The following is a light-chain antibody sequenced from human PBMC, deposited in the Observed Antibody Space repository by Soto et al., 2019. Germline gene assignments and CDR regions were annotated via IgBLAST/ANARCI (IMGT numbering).Light chain of an antibody. CDR2: DVS. CDR3: CSYAGSYNFYV. J-gene: IGLJ1*01. V-gene: IGLV2-11*01. CDR1: SSDVGGYNY. Sequence: QSALTQPRSVSGSPGQSVTISCTGTSSDVGGYNYVSWYQQHPGKAPKLMIYDVSKRPSGVPDRFSGSKSGNTASLTISGLQAEEEADYYCCSYAGSYNFYVFGTGTKVTV.